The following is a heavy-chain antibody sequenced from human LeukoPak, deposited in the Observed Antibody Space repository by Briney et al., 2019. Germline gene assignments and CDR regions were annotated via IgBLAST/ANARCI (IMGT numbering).Heavy chain of an antibody. D-gene: IGHD1-1*01. CDR3: AKLLNQGTTYDH. J-gene: IGHJ5*02. CDR1: GFSFGNFW. V-gene: IGHV3-7*01. Sequence: PGGSLRLSCAASGFSFGNFWMSWVRQAPGGGLQWVASMKGDGSLIYYVDSVKGRFVISRDNARNSLYLHMNSLTVDDTAVYFCAKLLNQGTTYDHWGQGALVTVSS. CDR2: MKGDGSLI.